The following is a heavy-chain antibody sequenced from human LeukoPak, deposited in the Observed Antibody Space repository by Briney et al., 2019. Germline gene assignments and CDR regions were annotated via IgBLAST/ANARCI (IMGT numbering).Heavy chain of an antibody. CDR1: GFTFSSYW. CDR3: VREYSSSSGRAFDM. Sequence: QSGGSLRLSCAASGFTFSSYWMHWVRQAPGKGLVWVSRISTDGSSTNSADSVKGRLTISRDNAKNTLYLQMNSLRAEDTAVYYCVREYSSSSGRAFDMWGQGKMVTVSP. J-gene: IGHJ3*02. V-gene: IGHV3-74*01. CDR2: ISTDGSST. D-gene: IGHD6-6*01.